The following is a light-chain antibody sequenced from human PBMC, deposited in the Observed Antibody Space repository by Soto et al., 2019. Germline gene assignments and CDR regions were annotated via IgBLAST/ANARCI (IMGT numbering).Light chain of an antibody. Sequence: QSALTQPPSASGSPGQSVTISCTGTSSDVGAYNYLSWYQQHPGKAPKLMIYEVSKRPSGVPDRFSGSKSGNTASLTVSGLQAEDEADYYCSSYAGSNSYVFCTGTKLTVL. J-gene: IGLJ1*01. V-gene: IGLV2-8*01. CDR1: SSDVGAYNY. CDR3: SSYAGSNSYV. CDR2: EVS.